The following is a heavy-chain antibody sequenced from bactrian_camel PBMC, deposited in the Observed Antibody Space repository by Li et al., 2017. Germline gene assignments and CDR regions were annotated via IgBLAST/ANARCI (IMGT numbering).Heavy chain of an antibody. J-gene: IGHJ4*01. V-gene: IGHV3S55*01. CDR3: ASRTGDYCTWTLSEVWYKF. D-gene: IGHD7*01. Sequence: QLVESGGGSVQAGGSLRLSCGASGFTFSSYSMAWFRQTPGKEREGVAALEHGGATTYAPSVKGRFTISIDDAKNILYLQMNSLKPEDTAMYYCASRTGDYCTWTLSEVWYKFWGRGTQVTVS. CDR1: GFTFSSYS. CDR2: LEHGGAT.